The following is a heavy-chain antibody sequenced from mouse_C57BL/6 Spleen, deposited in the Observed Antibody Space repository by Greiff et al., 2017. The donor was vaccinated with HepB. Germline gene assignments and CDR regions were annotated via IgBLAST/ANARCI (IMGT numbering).Heavy chain of an antibody. J-gene: IGHJ2*01. CDR1: GFTFSSYA. CDR2: ISDGGSYT. CDR3: GRGGYGSAYFDC. D-gene: IGHD1-1*01. V-gene: IGHV5-4*01. Sequence: EVQGVESGGGLVKPGGSLKLSCAASGFTFSSYAMSWVRQTPEKRLEWVATISDGGSYTYYPDNVKGRFTISRDNAKNNLYLQMSHLKSEDTALYYCGRGGYGSAYFDCWGQGTTLTVSS.